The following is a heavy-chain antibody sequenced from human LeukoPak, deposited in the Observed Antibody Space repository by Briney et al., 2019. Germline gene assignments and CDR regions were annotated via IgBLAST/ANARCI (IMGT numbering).Heavy chain of an antibody. D-gene: IGHD6-25*01. CDR1: GYTFTGYY. V-gene: IGHV1-2*05. J-gene: IGHJ4*02. CDR3: ARVAAIGSGPGSFDY. Sequence: ASVKVSCKASGYTFTGYYMHWVRQAPGQGLEWMGPINTNSGGTNYAQKFQGRVTMTRDTSLSTAHLELSRLRSDDTDVYYCARVAAIGSGPGSFDYWGQGNLVTVSS. CDR2: INTNSGGT.